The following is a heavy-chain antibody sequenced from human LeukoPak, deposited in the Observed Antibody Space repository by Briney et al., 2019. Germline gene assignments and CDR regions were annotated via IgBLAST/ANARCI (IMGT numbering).Heavy chain of an antibody. J-gene: IGHJ5*02. V-gene: IGHV4-61*01. D-gene: IGHD4-11*01. CDR1: GGSISSSSYY. CDR3: ARDRGREWHSNYGQDQDWFDP. CDR2: IYYSGST. Sequence: ASETLSLTCTVSGGSISSSSYYWSWIRQPPGKGLEWIGYIYYSGSTNYNPSLKSRVTISVDTSKNQFSLKLSSVTAADTAVYYCARDRGREWHSNYGQDQDWFDPWGQGTLVTVSS.